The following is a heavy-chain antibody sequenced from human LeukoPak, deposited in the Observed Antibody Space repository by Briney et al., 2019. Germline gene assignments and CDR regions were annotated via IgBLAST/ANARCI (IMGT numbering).Heavy chain of an antibody. CDR2: ISGSGGST. V-gene: IGHV3-23*01. Sequence: PGGSLRLSCAASGFTFSSYAMSWVRQAPGKGLEWVSAISGSGGSTYYADSVKGRFTISRGNSKNTLYLQMNSLRAEDTAVYYCAKDQYCSGGSCYSNYDYWGQGTLVTVSS. J-gene: IGHJ4*02. D-gene: IGHD2-15*01. CDR1: GFTFSSYA. CDR3: AKDQYCSGGSCYSNYDY.